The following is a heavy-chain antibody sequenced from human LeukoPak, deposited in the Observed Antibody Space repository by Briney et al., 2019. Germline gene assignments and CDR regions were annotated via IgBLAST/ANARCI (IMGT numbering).Heavy chain of an antibody. CDR2: IYWNDDM. CDR1: GFSLSTSGVG. V-gene: IGHV2-5*01. J-gene: IGHJ4*02. D-gene: IGHD3-10*01. CDR3: AHSPMVLWLGELLYYFDY. Sequence: SGPTLVKPTQTLTLTCTFSGFSLSTSGVGVGWVRQPPGKALEWLALIYWNDDMRYSPSLKSRLTITKDTSKNQVVLTMTNMDPVDTATYYCAHSPMVLWLGELLYYFDYWGQGTLVTVSS.